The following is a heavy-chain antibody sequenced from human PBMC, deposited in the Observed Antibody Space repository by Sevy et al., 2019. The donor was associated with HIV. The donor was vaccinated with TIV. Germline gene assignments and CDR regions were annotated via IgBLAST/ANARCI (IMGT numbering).Heavy chain of an antibody. D-gene: IGHD3-22*01. CDR3: ARVWNSDYYDSSGPNWFDP. CDR2: INPNSGGT. CDR1: GYTFTGYS. Sequence: ASVKVSCKASGYTFTGYSMHRVRQAPGQGLEWMGWINPNSGGTNYAQKFQGRVTMTRDTSISTAYMELSRLKFDDTAVYYCARVWNSDYYDSSGPNWFDPWGQGTLVTVSS. J-gene: IGHJ5*02. V-gene: IGHV1-2*02.